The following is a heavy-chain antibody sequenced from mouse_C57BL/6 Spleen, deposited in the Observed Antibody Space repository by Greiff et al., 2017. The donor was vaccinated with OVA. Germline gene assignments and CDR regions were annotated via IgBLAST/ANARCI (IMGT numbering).Heavy chain of an antibody. J-gene: IGHJ2*01. CDR1: GYTSTSYW. Sequence: QVQLQQPGAELVKPGASVKMSCKASGYTSTSYWITWVKQRPGQGLEWIGDIYPGSGSTNYNEKFKSKATLTVDTSSSTAYMQLSSLTSEDSAVYYCARSITTVVARGYWGQGTTLTVSS. CDR2: IYPGSGST. D-gene: IGHD1-1*01. V-gene: IGHV1-55*01. CDR3: ARSITTVVARGY.